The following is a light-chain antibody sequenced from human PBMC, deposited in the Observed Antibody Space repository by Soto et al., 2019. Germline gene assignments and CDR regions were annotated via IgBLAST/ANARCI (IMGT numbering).Light chain of an antibody. CDR3: QQYDSDPLT. J-gene: IGKJ4*01. V-gene: IGKV1-5*01. CDR2: DVS. CDR1: QSINNL. Sequence: DVQMTQSPSTLSSSVGDIVTITCRSSQSINNLLAWYQQKPGKAPKFLIYDVSTLESGVPSRFSGSGSGTEFTLTISSLQPEDFETYYCQQYDSDPLTFGGGTKVDIK.